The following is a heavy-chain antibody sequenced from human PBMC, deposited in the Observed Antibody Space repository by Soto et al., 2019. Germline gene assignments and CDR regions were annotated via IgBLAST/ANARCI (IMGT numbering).Heavy chain of an antibody. J-gene: IGHJ5*02. Sequence: GGSLRLSCAASGLTFSSYAMSWVRQAPGKGLEWVSAISGSGGSTYYADSVKGRFTISRDNSKNTLYLQMNSLRAEDTAVYYCAKDWIVGATTWNWFDPWGQGTLVTVSS. CDR3: AKDWIVGATTWNWFDP. D-gene: IGHD1-26*01. CDR2: ISGSGGST. CDR1: GLTFSSYA. V-gene: IGHV3-23*01.